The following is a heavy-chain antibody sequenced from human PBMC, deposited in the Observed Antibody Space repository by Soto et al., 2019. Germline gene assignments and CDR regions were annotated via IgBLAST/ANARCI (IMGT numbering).Heavy chain of an antibody. V-gene: IGHV1-69*01. D-gene: IGHD2-15*01. CDR2: IIPIFDTA. J-gene: IGHJ6*02. CDR3: AVQYCSGGSCFSYYYYYGMDV. Sequence: QVQLVQSGAEVKKPGSSVKVSCKASGGTFSSYAISWVRQAPGQGLEWMGGIIPIFDTANYAQKFQGRVTITADESTSTAYMELSSLRSEDTAVYYCAVQYCSGGSCFSYYYYYGMDVWGQGTTVTVSS. CDR1: GGTFSSYA.